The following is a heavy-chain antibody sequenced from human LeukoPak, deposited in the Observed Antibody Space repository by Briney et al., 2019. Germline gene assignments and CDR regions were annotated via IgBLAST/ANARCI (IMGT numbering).Heavy chain of an antibody. CDR3: ARARSGPHYFDY. Sequence: ASVKVSCKASGYTFTSYGISWVRQAPGKGLEWMGWISAYNGNTNYAQKLQGRVTMATDTSTSTAYMELRSLRSDDTAVYYCARARSGPHYFDYWGQGTLVTVSS. CDR1: GYTFTSYG. CDR2: ISAYNGNT. V-gene: IGHV1-18*01. J-gene: IGHJ4*02. D-gene: IGHD3-3*01.